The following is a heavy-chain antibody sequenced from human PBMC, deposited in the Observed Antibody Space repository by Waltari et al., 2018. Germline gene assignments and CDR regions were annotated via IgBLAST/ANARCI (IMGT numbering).Heavy chain of an antibody. D-gene: IGHD6-6*01. Sequence: QVQLQESGPGLVKPSETLSLTCTVSGGSISSYYWSWIRQPPGKGLEWIGYIYYSGSTNYNPSLKSRVTISVDTSKNQFSLKLSSVTAADTAVYYCARLAFEYSSSSQAPNFDYWGQGTLVTVSS. V-gene: IGHV4-59*08. CDR2: IYYSGST. J-gene: IGHJ4*02. CDR3: ARLAFEYSSSSQAPNFDY. CDR1: GGSISSYY.